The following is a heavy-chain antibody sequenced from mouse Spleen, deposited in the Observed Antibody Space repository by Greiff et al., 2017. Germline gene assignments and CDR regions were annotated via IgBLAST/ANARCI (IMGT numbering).Heavy chain of an antibody. CDR2: ISNLAYSI. CDR1: GFTFSDYG. CDR3: ARGNYYGSSYDAMDY. Sequence: DVHLVESGGGLVKPGGSLKLSCAASGFTFSDYGMAWVRQAPGKGPEWVAFISNLAYSIYYADTVTGRFTISRENAKNTLYLEMSSLRSEDTAMYYCARGNYYGSSYDAMDYWGQGTSVTVSS. V-gene: IGHV5-15*04. J-gene: IGHJ4*01. D-gene: IGHD1-1*01.